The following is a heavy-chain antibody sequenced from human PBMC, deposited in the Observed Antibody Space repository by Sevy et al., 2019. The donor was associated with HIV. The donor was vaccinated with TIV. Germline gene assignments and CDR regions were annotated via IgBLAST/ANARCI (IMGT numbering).Heavy chain of an antibody. CDR3: AKEGYDILTGFEPGNFDS. CDR1: GFTFGSYG. J-gene: IGHJ4*02. V-gene: IGHV3-30*18. Sequence: GGSLRLSCAASGFTFGSYGMHWVRQAPGKGLEWVAVISYDGTIKSYADSVRGRFSISRDNADSTLYLLMDSLRAEDSAVYYCAKEGYDILTGFEPGNFDSWGQRTLVTVSS. D-gene: IGHD3-9*01. CDR2: ISYDGTIK.